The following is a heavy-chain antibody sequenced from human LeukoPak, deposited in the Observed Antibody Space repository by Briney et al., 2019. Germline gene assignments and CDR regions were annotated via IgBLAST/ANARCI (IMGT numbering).Heavy chain of an antibody. CDR2: ITGSGGNT. D-gene: IGHD3-9*01. J-gene: IGHJ4*02. CDR3: AKWGDYDVLTGYYVSDY. CDR1: GFTFSNYA. V-gene: IGHV3-23*01. Sequence: PGASLRLSCAASGFTFSNYAMSWVRQAPGKGLEWVSAITGSGGNTYYADSVKGRFTISRDNSKNTVFLQMNSLRAEDTGVYYCAKWGDYDVLTGYYVSDYWGQGTLVTVSS.